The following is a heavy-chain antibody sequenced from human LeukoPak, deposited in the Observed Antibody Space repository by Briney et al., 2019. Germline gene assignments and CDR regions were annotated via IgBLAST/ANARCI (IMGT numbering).Heavy chain of an antibody. D-gene: IGHD4-17*01. V-gene: IGHV4-31*03. CDR2: IYYSGST. Sequence: SQTLSLTCTVSGGSIGSGGYYWSWIRQHPGKGLEWIGYIYYSGSTYYNPSLKSRVTISVDTSKNQFSLKLSSVTAADTAVYYCARDLSPNGDYYFDYWGQGTLVTVSS. CDR1: GGSIGSGGYY. J-gene: IGHJ4*02. CDR3: ARDLSPNGDYYFDY.